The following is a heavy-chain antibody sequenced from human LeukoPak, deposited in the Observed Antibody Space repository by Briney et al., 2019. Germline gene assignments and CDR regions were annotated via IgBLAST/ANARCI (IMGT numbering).Heavy chain of an antibody. V-gene: IGHV3-23*01. D-gene: IGHD3-10*01. J-gene: IGHJ6*02. CDR3: AKGYYGSGTPYYGMDV. CDR2: ISGSGGST. CDR1: GLTFSSYA. Sequence: GGSLRLSCAASGLTFSSYAMSWVRQAPGKGLEWVSTISGSGGSTYYADPVKGRFTISRDNSKNTLHLQMNSLRAEDTAVYYCAKGYYGSGTPYYGMDVWGQGTTVTVSS.